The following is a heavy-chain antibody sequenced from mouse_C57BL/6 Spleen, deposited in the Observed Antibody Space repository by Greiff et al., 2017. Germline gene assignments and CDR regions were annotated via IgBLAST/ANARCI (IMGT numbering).Heavy chain of an antibody. D-gene: IGHD1-1*01. CDR1: GYTFTSYW. Sequence: QVQLKQPGAELVRPGTSVKLSCKASGYTFTSYWMHWVKQRPGQGLEWIGVIDPSDSYPNYNQKFKGKATLTVDTSSSTAYMQLSSLTSEDSAVYYCTVFGYWGQGTTLTVSS. CDR2: IDPSDSYP. J-gene: IGHJ2*01. CDR3: TVFGY. V-gene: IGHV1-59*01.